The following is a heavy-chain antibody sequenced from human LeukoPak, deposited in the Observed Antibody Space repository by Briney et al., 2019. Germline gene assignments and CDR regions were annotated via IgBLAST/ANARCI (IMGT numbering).Heavy chain of an antibody. Sequence: GGSLRLSCAASGFTFSSYAMSWVRQAPGKGLEWVAVIWYDGNNKYYADSVKGRFTISRDNSKNTLYLQMNSLRAEDTAVYYCAREGRRHCSSTSCYYNWFDPWGQGTLVTVSS. V-gene: IGHV3-33*08. CDR1: GFTFSSYA. CDR2: IWYDGNNK. CDR3: AREGRRHCSSTSCYYNWFDP. J-gene: IGHJ5*02. D-gene: IGHD2-2*01.